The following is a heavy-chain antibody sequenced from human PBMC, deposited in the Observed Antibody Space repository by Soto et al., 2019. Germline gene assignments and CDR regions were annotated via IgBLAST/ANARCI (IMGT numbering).Heavy chain of an antibody. J-gene: IGHJ4*02. CDR3: AKGVYSSSGCYPADYYFDY. CDR2: ISGSGGST. V-gene: IGHV3-23*01. Sequence: PGGSLRLSCAASGFTFSSYAMSWVRQAPGKGLEWVSAISGSGGSTYYADSVKGRFTISRDNSKNTLYLQMNSLRAEDTAVYYCAKGVYSSSGCYPADYYFDYWGQGTLVTVSS. CDR1: GFTFSSYA. D-gene: IGHD6-13*01.